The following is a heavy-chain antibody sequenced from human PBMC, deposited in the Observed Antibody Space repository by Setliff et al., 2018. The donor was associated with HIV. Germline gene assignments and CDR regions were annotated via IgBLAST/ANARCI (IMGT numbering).Heavy chain of an antibody. J-gene: IGHJ4*02. Sequence: GGSLRLSCSASGFTFSSYAMGWVRQAPGKGLEWVSSISSSSSYIYYADSVKGRFTISRDNAKNSLYLQMNSLRAEDTAVYYCARERYSYGYADWGQGTLVTVSS. CDR3: ARERYSYGYAD. CDR1: GFTFSSYA. D-gene: IGHD5-18*01. V-gene: IGHV3-21*01. CDR2: ISSSSSYI.